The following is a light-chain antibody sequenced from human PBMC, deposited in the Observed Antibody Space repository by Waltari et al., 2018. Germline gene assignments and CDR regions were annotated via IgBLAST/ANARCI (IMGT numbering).Light chain of an antibody. Sequence: RVPKLMIYEVTNRPSGVSHRFSGSKSDNTASLTISGLQPEDDADYYCTSYTTTSPLVLFGGGTKLTVL. V-gene: IGLV2-14*01. CDR3: TSYTTTSPLVL. J-gene: IGLJ3*02. CDR2: EVT.